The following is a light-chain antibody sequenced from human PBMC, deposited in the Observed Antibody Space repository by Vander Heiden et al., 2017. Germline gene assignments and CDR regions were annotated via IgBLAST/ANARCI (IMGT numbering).Light chain of an antibody. CDR2: WAS. J-gene: IGKJ1*01. V-gene: IGKV4-1*01. Sequence: DIVLTQSPDSLPVSLGERATINCKSSQGVLYSSNNKNYLAWYQQKPGQPPKLLIYWASTRESGVPDRFSGGGSATDFTLTISSLQAEDVAVYYCQQYYSTPQTFGQGTKGEIK. CDR1: QGVLYSSNNKNY. CDR3: QQYYSTPQT.